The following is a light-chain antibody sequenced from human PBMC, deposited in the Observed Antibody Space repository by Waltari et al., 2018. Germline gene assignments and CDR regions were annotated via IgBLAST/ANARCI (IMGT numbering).Light chain of an antibody. CDR3: LQYNSYPWT. CDR1: QSIVVW. Sequence: DIQVTQSPSTLSASVGDRVTITCRASQSIVVWLAWYQQKPGKAPRLLIYTASYLESGVPSRLSGSGSGTEFTLTISSLQADDFATYYCLQYNSYPWTFGQGTKVEIK. CDR2: TAS. V-gene: IGKV1-5*03. J-gene: IGKJ1*01.